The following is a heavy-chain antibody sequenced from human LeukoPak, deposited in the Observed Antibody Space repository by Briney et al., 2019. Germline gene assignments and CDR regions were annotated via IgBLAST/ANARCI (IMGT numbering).Heavy chain of an antibody. CDR1: GGSISSYY. CDR3: ARVESGYGDYLHTALAEYFQH. V-gene: IGHV4-59*01. J-gene: IGHJ1*01. D-gene: IGHD4-17*01. CDR2: IYYSGST. Sequence: SETLSLTCTVSGGSISSYYWSWIRQPPGKGLEWIGYIYYSGSTNYNPSLKSRVTISVDTSKNQFSLKLSSVTAADTAVYYRARVESGYGDYLHTALAEYFQHWGQGTLVTVSS.